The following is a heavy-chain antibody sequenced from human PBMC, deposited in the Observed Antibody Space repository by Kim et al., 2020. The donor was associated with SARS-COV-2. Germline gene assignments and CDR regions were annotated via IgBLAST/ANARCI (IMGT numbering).Heavy chain of an antibody. J-gene: IGHJ4*02. V-gene: IGHV7-4-1*02. CDR3: ARVLGYDFWSGYYLPDFYFDY. Sequence: ASVKVSCKASGYTFTSYAMNWVRQAPGQGLEWMGWINTNTGNPTYAQGFTGRFVFSLDTSVSTAYLQISSLKAEDTAVYYCARVLGYDFWSGYYLPDFYFDYWGQGTLVTVSS. CDR2: INTNTGNP. CDR1: GYTFTSYA. D-gene: IGHD3-3*01.